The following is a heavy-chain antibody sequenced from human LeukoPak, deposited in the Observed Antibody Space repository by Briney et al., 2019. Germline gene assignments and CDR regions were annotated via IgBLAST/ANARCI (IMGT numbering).Heavy chain of an antibody. Sequence: GGSLRLSCAASGFTFSSYAMSWVRQAPGKGLEWVSAISGSGGSTYYADSVKGRFTISRDNSKNTLYLQMNSLRAEDTAVYYCAADSSSWYAVWLDPWGQEPWSPSPQ. CDR3: AADSSSWYAVWLDP. V-gene: IGHV3-23*01. CDR2: ISGSGGST. CDR1: GFTFSSYA. J-gene: IGHJ5*02. D-gene: IGHD6-13*01.